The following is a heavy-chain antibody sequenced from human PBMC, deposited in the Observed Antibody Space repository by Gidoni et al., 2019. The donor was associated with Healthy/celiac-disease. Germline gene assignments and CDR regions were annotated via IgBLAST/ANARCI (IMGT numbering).Heavy chain of an antibody. Sequence: EVQLLESGGGLVQPGGSLRLSCAASGFTFSSYAMSWVRQAPGKGLEWVSAISCSGGSTYYADSVKGRFTISRDNSKNTLYLQMNSLRAEDTAVYYCAKGEGYDSSGYYRAGYFDYWGQGTLVTVSS. CDR2: ISCSGGST. J-gene: IGHJ4*02. CDR1: GFTFSSYA. D-gene: IGHD3-22*01. CDR3: AKGEGYDSSGYYRAGYFDY. V-gene: IGHV3-23*01.